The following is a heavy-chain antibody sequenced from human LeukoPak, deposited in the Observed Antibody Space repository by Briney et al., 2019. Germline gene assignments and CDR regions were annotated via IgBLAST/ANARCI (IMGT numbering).Heavy chain of an antibody. CDR3: ARGGYCSGGSCYSRGVDY. V-gene: IGHV3-21*01. J-gene: IGHJ4*02. CDR1: GFTFSSYS. D-gene: IGHD2-15*01. CDR2: ISSSSSYI. Sequence: GGSLRLSCAASGFTFSSYSMNWVRQAPGKGLEWVSSISSSSSYIYYADSVKGRFTISRDNAKNSLYLQMDSLRGEDTAVYYCARGGYCSGGSCYSRGVDYWGQGTLVTVSS.